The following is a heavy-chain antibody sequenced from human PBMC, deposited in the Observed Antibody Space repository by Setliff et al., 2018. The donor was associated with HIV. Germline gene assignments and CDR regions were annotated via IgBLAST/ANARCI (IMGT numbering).Heavy chain of an antibody. V-gene: IGHV1-69*13. CDR1: GYTFTSHG. CDR3: SKVSEHRTSSGSFYYYMDV. Sequence: GASVKVSCKASGYTFTSHGISWVRQAPGQGLEWVGAIIPLFGTANYAQKFQGRVTITADDTTSTVYMEVRSLRSADTAVYYCSKVSEHRTSSGSFYYYMDVWGEGTTVTVSS. CDR2: IIPLFGTA. D-gene: IGHD6-6*01. J-gene: IGHJ6*03.